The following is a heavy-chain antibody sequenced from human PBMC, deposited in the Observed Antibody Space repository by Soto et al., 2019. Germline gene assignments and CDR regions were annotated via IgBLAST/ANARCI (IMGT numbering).Heavy chain of an antibody. CDR1: GGTFSSXX. V-gene: IGHV1-69*01. CDR3: ARGPPRDDSSGLPDY. CDR2: IIPIFGTA. J-gene: IGHJ4*02. Sequence: QVQLVQSGAEVKKPGSSVKVSCKASGGTFSSXXXXXXRXXXXXXXXXMGGIIPIFGTANYAQKFQGRVTSTADESTSTAYMELSSLRSEDTAVYYCARGPPRDDSSGLPDYWGQGTLVTVSA. D-gene: IGHD3-22*01.